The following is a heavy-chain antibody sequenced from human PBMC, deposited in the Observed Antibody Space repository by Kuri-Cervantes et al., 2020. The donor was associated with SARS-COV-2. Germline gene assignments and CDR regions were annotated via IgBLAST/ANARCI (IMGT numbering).Heavy chain of an antibody. Sequence: SGPTLVKPTQTLTLTCTFSGFSLSTSGVGVGWIRQPPGKALEWLALIYWNDDKRYSTSLETRLTISKDTSKNQVVLTMTNMDPVDTATYYCARMIFGVVISYGMDVWGQGATVTVSS. V-gene: IGHV2-5*01. CDR1: GFSLSTSGVG. D-gene: IGHD3-3*01. J-gene: IGHJ6*02. CDR2: IYWNDDK. CDR3: ARMIFGVVISYGMDV.